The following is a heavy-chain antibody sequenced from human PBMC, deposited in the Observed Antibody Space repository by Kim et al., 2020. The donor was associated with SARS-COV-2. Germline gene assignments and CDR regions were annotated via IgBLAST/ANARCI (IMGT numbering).Heavy chain of an antibody. Sequence: GGSLRLSCAASGFTVSSNYMSWVRQAPGKGLEWVSVIYSGGSTYYADSVSRFTISRDNSKNTLYLQMNSLRAEDTAVYYCARDRAMRGSGSYEYYYYGMDVWGQGTTVTVSS. D-gene: IGHD1-26*01. CDR1: GFTVSSNY. CDR3: ARDRAMRGSGSYEYYYYGMDV. J-gene: IGHJ6*02. V-gene: IGHV3-53*01. CDR2: IYSGGST.